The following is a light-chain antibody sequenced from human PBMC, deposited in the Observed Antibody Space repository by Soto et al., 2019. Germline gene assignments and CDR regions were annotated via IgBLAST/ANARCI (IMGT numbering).Light chain of an antibody. CDR1: QDISRY. Sequence: DIQLTQSPSFVSASVGERVTITCRATQDISRYLAWYQQKPGEAPKLLISAASTLHSGVPSRFSGSGSGTEFTLTVSSLLPEDSATYYCQQLYSYSSFGQGTRLE. CDR3: QQLYSYSS. CDR2: AAS. J-gene: IGKJ5*01. V-gene: IGKV1-9*01.